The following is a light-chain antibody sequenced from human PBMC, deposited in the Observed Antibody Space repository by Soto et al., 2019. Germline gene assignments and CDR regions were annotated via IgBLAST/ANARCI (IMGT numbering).Light chain of an antibody. CDR2: KAS. J-gene: IGKJ1*01. Sequence: DIQMIQSPSTLSASIGDRVTITCWASQSISTWLAWYQQKPGKAPRLLIYKASSLQSGVPSRFSGSASGTEFTLTVSSLQPDDFATYYCQQSRTFGQGTKVEIK. V-gene: IGKV1-5*03. CDR3: QQSRT. CDR1: QSISTW.